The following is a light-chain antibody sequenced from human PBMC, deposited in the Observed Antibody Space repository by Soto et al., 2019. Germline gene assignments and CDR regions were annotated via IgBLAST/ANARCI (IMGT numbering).Light chain of an antibody. Sequence: QSVLAQPASVSGSPGQSITISCTGTSSDVCGYNYVSWYQQHPGKAPKLMIYDVSNRPSGVSNRFSGSKSGNTASLTISGLQAEDESDYYCSSYTSSSTLEGVFGTGTMVTVL. CDR2: DVS. J-gene: IGLJ1*01. CDR1: SSDVCGYNY. CDR3: SSYTSSSTLEGV. V-gene: IGLV2-14*01.